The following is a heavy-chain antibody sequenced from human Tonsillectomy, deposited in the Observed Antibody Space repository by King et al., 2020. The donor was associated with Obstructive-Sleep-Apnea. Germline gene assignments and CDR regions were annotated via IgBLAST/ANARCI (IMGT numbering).Heavy chain of an antibody. CDR3: AREDSDSHRHYYYYGMDV. D-gene: IGHD4-11*01. Sequence: VQLQESGPGLVKPSQTLSLTCTVSGGSISSGDYYWSWIRQPPGKGLEWIGDIYYSWSTHYNPSLKSRVNISVDTSKNQFSLKLSSVTAADTAVYYCAREDSDSHRHYYYYGMDVWGQGTTVTVSS. J-gene: IGHJ6*02. CDR2: IYYSWST. CDR1: GGSISSGDYY. V-gene: IGHV4-30-4*01.